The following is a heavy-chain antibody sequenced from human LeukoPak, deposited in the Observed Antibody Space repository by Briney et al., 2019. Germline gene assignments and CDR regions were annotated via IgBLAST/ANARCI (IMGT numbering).Heavy chain of an antibody. CDR1: GGPVSSGSYY. V-gene: IGHV4-61*01. CDR2: IYYSGST. Sequence: PSETLSLTCTVSGGPVSSGSYYWGWIRQPPGKGLEWIGYIYYSGSTNYNPSLKSRVTISVDTSKNQFSLKLSSVTAADTAVYYCASLGSSSWYGGAFDIWGQGTMVTVSS. D-gene: IGHD6-13*01. J-gene: IGHJ3*02. CDR3: ASLGSSSWYGGAFDI.